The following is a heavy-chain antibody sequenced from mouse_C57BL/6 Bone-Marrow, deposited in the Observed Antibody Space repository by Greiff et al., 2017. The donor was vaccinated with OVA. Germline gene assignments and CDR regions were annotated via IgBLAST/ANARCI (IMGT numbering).Heavy chain of an antibody. CDR3: AREGDYYGSSLDY. J-gene: IGHJ2*01. D-gene: IGHD1-1*01. Sequence: QVHVKQSGPELVKPGASVKISCKASGYAFSSSWMNWVKQRPGKGLEWIGRIYPGDGDTNYNGKFKGKATLTADKSSSTAYMQLSSLTSEDSAVYFCAREGDYYGSSLDYWGQGTTLTVSS. CDR1: GYAFSSSW. CDR2: IYPGDGDT. V-gene: IGHV1-82*01.